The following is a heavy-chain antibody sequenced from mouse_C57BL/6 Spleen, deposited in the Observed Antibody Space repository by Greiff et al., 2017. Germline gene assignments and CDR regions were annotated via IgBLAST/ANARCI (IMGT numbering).Heavy chain of an antibody. D-gene: IGHD1-1*01. V-gene: IGHV1-63*01. CDR2: IYPGGGYT. J-gene: IGHJ2*01. CDR3: GKSYYCINPGGY. CDR1: GYTFTNYW. Sequence: VQLQQSGAELVRPGPSVKMSCKASGYTFTNYWIGWAKQRPGHGREWIGDIYPGGGYTNYNEKFKGKATLTADKSASTAFMQFRFLTSEGSAIYYCGKSYYCINPGGYWGQGATLAVAS.